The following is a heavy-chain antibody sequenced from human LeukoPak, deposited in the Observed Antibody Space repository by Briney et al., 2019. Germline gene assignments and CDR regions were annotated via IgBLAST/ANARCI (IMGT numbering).Heavy chain of an antibody. CDR2: ISGSGGST. CDR3: AKALYIAVAGY. D-gene: IGHD6-19*01. CDR1: GFTFSSYS. V-gene: IGHV3-23*01. Sequence: GGSLRLSCAASGFTFSSYSMSWVRQAPGKGLECVSAISGSGGSTYYADSVTGRFTLYTDNSKNTLYLQMNSLTAADTAVYYCAKALYIAVAGYWGQGTLVTVSS. J-gene: IGHJ4*02.